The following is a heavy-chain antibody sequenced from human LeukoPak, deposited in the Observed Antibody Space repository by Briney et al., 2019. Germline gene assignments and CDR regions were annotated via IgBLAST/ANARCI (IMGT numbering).Heavy chain of an antibody. CDR3: AKGEGTVASRKPLGY. CDR2: IGGGGANT. CDR1: GFTFSSYA. J-gene: IGHJ4*02. Sequence: GGSLRLSCAASGFTFSSYAMSWVRQAPGKGLEWVSVIGGGGANTYYADSVRGRFTVSRDNSRNTVYLQMNSLRADDTAVYYCAKGEGTVASRKPLGYWGQGTLVTVSS. V-gene: IGHV3-23*01. D-gene: IGHD3-16*01.